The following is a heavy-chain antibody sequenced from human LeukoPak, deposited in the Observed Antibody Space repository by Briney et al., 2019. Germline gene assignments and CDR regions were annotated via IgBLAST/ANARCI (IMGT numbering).Heavy chain of an antibody. Sequence: SETLSLTCTVSGYSISSGYYWGWIRQPPGKGLEWIGYIYYSGSTYYNPSLKSRVTISVDTSKNQFSLKLSSVTAADTAVYYCARELWFGELLSSTWGQGTLVTVSS. J-gene: IGHJ5*02. D-gene: IGHD3-10*01. CDR2: IYYSGST. V-gene: IGHV4-38-2*02. CDR1: GYSISSGYY. CDR3: ARELWFGELLSST.